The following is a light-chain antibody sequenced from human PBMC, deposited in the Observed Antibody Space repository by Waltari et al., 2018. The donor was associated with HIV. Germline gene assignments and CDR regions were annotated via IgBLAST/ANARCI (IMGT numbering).Light chain of an antibody. V-gene: IGLV1-40*01. J-gene: IGLJ3*02. CDR2: TNS. Sequence: QSALTQPPSVSGAPGQTVTISCTGLRPNRGTTYDVQWYQQLQGAAPKLLISTNSNRPSGVPDRFSGSKSGTSASLTITGLQAEDEADYYCQSFVSRPGDWVFGGGTKLTVL. CDR1: RPNRGTTYD. CDR3: QSFVSRPGDWV.